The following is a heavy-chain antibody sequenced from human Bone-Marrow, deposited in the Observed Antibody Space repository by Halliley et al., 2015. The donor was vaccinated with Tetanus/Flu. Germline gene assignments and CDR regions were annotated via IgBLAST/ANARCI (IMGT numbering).Heavy chain of an antibody. CDR1: GFTFSSYA. CDR3: ARYSATPERRGIEY. V-gene: IGHV3-23*01. D-gene: IGHD1-1*01. J-gene: IGHJ4*02. Sequence: SLRLSCAASGFTFSSYAMSWVRQAPGKGLEWVSAISDSGANTYYADSVRGRFIISRDNSKDTVYLQMNSLRAEDTAVYYCARYSATPERRGIEYWGQGTTVTVSS. CDR2: ISDSGANT.